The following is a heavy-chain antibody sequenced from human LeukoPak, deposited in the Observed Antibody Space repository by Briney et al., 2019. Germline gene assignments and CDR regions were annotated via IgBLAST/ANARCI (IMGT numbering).Heavy chain of an antibody. Sequence: GSVKVSCKASGYTFTGYYMHWVRQAPGQGLEWMGWINPNSGGTNYAQKFQGRVTMTTDTSTSTAYMELRSLRSDDTAVYYCARGPHERSGYPDDWGQGTLVTLSS. J-gene: IGHJ4*02. D-gene: IGHD3-22*01. V-gene: IGHV1-2*02. CDR2: INPNSGGT. CDR1: GYTFTGYY. CDR3: ARGPHERSGYPDD.